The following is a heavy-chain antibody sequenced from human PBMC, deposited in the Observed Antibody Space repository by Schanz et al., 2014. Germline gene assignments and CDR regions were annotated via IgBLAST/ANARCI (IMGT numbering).Heavy chain of an antibody. J-gene: IGHJ4*02. Sequence: QVQLVESGGGVVQPGRSLRLSCAASGFTFSSYGMHWVRQAPGKGLEWVAIIWYDGSNKYYADSVKGRFTISRDNSKNTLFLQMSSLRVEDTAVYYCARDGDFDYWGQGTLVTVSS. CDR3: ARDGDFDY. CDR2: IWYDGSNK. V-gene: IGHV3-33*01. CDR1: GFTFSSYG.